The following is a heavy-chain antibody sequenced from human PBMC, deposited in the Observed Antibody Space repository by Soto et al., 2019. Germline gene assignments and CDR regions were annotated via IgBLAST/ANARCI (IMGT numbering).Heavy chain of an antibody. J-gene: IGHJ5*02. D-gene: IGHD6-13*01. CDR1: GGSVTNGRSS. CDR2: IYNSGST. Sequence: SGTLSLTCSVSGGSVTNGRSSWNWIRQSPGKGLEWIAYIYNSGSTYYNPSLRSRVTISVDRSENQFSLKLSSVTAADTAVYYCVRESAASGPNWFDTWGPGTLVTV. V-gene: IGHV4-30-2*06. CDR3: VRESAASGPNWFDT.